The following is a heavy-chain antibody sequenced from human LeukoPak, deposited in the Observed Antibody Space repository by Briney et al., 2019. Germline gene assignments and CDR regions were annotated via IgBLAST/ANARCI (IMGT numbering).Heavy chain of an antibody. V-gene: IGHV1-69*05. CDR1: GGTFSSYA. D-gene: IGHD4-23*01. J-gene: IGHJ4*02. CDR3: AWTVVIPESGRISVRGKTVDY. CDR2: IIPIFGTA. Sequence: ASVKVSCKASGGTFSSYAISWVRQAPGQGLEWMGGIIPIFGTANYAQKLQGRVTMTTDTSTSTAYMELRSLRSDDTAVYYCAWTVVIPESGRISVRGKTVDYWGQGTLVTVSS.